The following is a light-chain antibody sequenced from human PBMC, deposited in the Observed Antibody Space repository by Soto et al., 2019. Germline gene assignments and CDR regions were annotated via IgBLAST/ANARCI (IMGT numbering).Light chain of an antibody. CDR3: QQYGGSIT. CDR2: GAS. V-gene: IGKV3-20*01. CDR1: QSVSSAY. J-gene: IGKJ5*01. Sequence: EIVLTQSPGTLSLSPGDGATLSCRASQSVSSAYLAWYQQKPGQAPRLLIYGASNRATGIPDRFSGRGSGTDFTLTITRLEPEDFAVYYCQQYGGSITFGQGTRLEIE.